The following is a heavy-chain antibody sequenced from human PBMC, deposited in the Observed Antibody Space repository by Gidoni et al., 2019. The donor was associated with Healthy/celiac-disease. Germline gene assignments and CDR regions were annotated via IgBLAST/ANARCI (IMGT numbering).Heavy chain of an antibody. Sequence: QVQLQQCGAGLLKPSETLSLACAVYGGSFSGYYWRWVRQPPGKGLEWIGEINHSGSTNYNPSLKRRVTISVDTSKNQFSLKLSSVTSADTAVYYCARGQYYGSWSPRHWGQGTLVPVSS. J-gene: IGHJ1*01. CDR1: GGSFSGYY. CDR3: ARGQYYGSWSPRH. D-gene: IGHD3-10*01. V-gene: IGHV4-34*01. CDR2: INHSGST.